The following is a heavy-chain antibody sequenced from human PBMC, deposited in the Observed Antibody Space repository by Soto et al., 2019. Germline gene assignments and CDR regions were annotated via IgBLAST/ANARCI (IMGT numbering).Heavy chain of an antibody. CDR2: IWYDGSNK. CDR1: GFTFSSYG. D-gene: IGHD6-19*01. CDR3: ARWEWLARPTALDY. J-gene: IGHJ4*02. Sequence: GGSLRLSCAASGFTFSSYGMHWVRQAPGKGLEWVAVIWYDGSNKYYADSVKGRFTISRDNSKNTLYLQMNSLRAEDTAVYYCARWEWLARPTALDYWGQATLVTVS. V-gene: IGHV3-33*01.